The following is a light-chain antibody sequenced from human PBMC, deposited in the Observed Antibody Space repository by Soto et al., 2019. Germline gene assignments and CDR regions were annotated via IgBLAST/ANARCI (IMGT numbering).Light chain of an antibody. V-gene: IGKV1-39*01. CDR2: AAS. Sequence: EIQMTQSASSLSASVGDRVTITCRASQSISSYLNWYQQKPGKAPKLLIYAASSLQSGVPSRFSGSGSGTDFTLTISSLQPEDFATYYCQQANSFPFTFAQGTRLEIK. CDR3: QQANSFPFT. CDR1: QSISSY. J-gene: IGKJ5*01.